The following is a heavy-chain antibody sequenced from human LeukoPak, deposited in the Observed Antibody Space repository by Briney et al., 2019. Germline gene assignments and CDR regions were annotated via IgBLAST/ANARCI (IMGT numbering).Heavy chain of an antibody. CDR2: IIPILGIA. D-gene: IGHD2-2*01. Sequence: SVKVSCKASGGTFSSYTISWVRQAPGQGLEWMGRIIPILGIANYAQKFQGRVTITADESTSTAYMELSSLRSEDTAVYYCARDRGVVPAAIGSYYYYMDVWGKGTTVTVSS. J-gene: IGHJ6*03. CDR1: GGTFSSYT. CDR3: ARDRGVVPAAIGSYYYYMDV. V-gene: IGHV1-69*04.